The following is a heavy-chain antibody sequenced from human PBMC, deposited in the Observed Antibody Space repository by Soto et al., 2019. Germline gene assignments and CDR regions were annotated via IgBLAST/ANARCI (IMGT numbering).Heavy chain of an antibody. D-gene: IGHD3-10*02. CDR3: ARGETYVGV. V-gene: IGHV1-69*01. CDR2: IIPIFGSR. CDR1: RDTFSKYA. Sequence: QVQLVQSGAEVKKPGSSVKVSCKASRDTFSKYAFNWVRQAPGQGLEWMGWIIPIFGSRNYAEKFQGRVTITADELTSTAYMELRSLRFEDTAVYYCARGETYVGVWGQGTTVTVSS. J-gene: IGHJ6*02.